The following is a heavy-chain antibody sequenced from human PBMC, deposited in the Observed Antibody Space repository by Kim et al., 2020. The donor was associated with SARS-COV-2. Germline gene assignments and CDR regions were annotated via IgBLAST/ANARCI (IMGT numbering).Heavy chain of an antibody. V-gene: IGHV3-7*01. D-gene: IGHD4-17*01. Sequence: YVDSVKGRFTISRDNAKNSLYLQMNSLRAEDTAVYYCARDRHGDFPYFDYWGQGTLVTVSS. CDR3: ARDRHGDFPYFDY. J-gene: IGHJ4*02.